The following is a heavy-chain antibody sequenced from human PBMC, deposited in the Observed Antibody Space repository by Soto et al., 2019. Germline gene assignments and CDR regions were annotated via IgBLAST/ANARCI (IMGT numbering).Heavy chain of an antibody. CDR2: IYYSGST. V-gene: IGHV4-59*01. CDR3: GRGGGDDLWSGYYGASDY. Sequence: QVQLQESGPGLVKPSETLSLTCTVSGGSISSYYWSWIRQPPGKGLEWIGYIYYSGSTNYNPSLKSRGMIAVDTSKNPIALRLRSVTGADVAVDFCGRGGGDDLWSGYYGASDYWGQGTLVTVSS. J-gene: IGHJ4*02. CDR1: GGSISSYY. D-gene: IGHD3-3*01.